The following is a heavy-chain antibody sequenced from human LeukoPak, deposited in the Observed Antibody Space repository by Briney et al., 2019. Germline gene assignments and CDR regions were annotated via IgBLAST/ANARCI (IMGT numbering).Heavy chain of an antibody. V-gene: IGHV4-59*01. CDR1: GGSISSYY. D-gene: IGHD3-10*01. CDR3: ARSLYGSDSFDI. CDR2: IYYSGST. J-gene: IGHJ3*02. Sequence: SETLSLTCTVSGGSISSYYWSWIRQPPGKGLEWIGYIYYSGSTNYNPSLKSRVTISVDTSKNQFSLKLSSVTAADTALYYCARSLYGSDSFDIWGQGTMVTVSS.